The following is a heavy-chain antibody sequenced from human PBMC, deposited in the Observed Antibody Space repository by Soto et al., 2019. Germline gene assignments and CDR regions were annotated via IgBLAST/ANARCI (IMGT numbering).Heavy chain of an antibody. J-gene: IGHJ4*02. D-gene: IGHD5-18*01. Sequence: PGESLKIACNGSGYIFTSYWIGLVRQMPGKGLEWMGIIYPGDSDTRYSPSFQGQVTISADKSISTAYLQWSSLKASDTSMYYCARRSYGGSPLFDYWGQGTLVTGSS. V-gene: IGHV5-51*01. CDR2: IYPGDSDT. CDR1: GYIFTSYW. CDR3: ARRSYGGSPLFDY.